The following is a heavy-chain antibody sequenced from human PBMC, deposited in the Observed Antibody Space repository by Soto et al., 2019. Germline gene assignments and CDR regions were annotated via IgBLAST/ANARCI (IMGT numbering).Heavy chain of an antibody. D-gene: IGHD2-2*01. CDR2: INPSGGST. Sequence: ASGKASSKASGYTLTSYYMHWLRRAPGQGLEWMGIINPSGGSTSYAQKFQGRVTMTRDTSTSTVYMELSSLRSEDTAMYYCARHTHKLLSSYGMDVWGQGTTVTVSS. V-gene: IGHV1-46*01. CDR3: ARHTHKLLSSYGMDV. CDR1: GYTLTSYY. J-gene: IGHJ6*02.